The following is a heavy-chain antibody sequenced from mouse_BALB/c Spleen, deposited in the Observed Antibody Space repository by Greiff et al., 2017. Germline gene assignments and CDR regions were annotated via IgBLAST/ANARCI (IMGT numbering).Heavy chain of an antibody. V-gene: IGHV7-3*02. CDR1: GFTFTDYY. D-gene: IGHD2-1*01. J-gene: IGHJ3*01. CDR2: IRNKANGYTT. Sequence: EVKLMESGGGLVQPGGSLRLSCATSGFTFTDYYMSWVRQPPGKALEWLGFIRNKANGYTTEYSASVKGRFTISRDNSQSILYLQMNTLRAEDSATYYCARDPAYGNYEGFAYWGQGTLVTVSA. CDR3: ARDPAYGNYEGFAY.